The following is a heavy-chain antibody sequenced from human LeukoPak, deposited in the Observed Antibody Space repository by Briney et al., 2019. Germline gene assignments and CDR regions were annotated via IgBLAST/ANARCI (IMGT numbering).Heavy chain of an antibody. D-gene: IGHD4-17*01. J-gene: IGHJ3*02. V-gene: IGHV4-31*03. CDR2: IYYSGST. CDR1: GGSISSGGYY. CDR3: ARDLVTVTKGFDI. Sequence: PSQTLSLTCTVSGGSISSGGYYWSWIRQHPGKGLEWIGYIYYSGSTYYNPSLKSRVTISVDTSKSQFSLKLRSVTAADTAVYYCARDLVTVTKGFDIWGQGTMVSVSS.